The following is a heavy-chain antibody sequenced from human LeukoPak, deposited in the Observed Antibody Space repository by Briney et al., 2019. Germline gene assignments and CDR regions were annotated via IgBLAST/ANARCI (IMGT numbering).Heavy chain of an antibody. CDR3: AKDNDLWNSHHRGRGLDY. V-gene: IGHV3-33*06. Sequence: GGSLRLSCAASGFTFSSYWMSWVRQAPDKGLEWVAAIWYDGSNKYYADSVKGRFTISRDNSKSTLYLQMDSLRAEDTAVYYCAKDNDLWNSHHRGRGLDYWGQGTLVTVSS. D-gene: IGHD3-3*01. CDR2: IWYDGSNK. J-gene: IGHJ4*02. CDR1: GFTFSSYW.